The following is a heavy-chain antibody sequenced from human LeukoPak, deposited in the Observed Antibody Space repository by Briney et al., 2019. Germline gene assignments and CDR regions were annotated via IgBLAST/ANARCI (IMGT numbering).Heavy chain of an antibody. J-gene: IGHJ4*02. Sequence: ASVKVSCKASGYTFTSYGISWVRQAPGQGLEWMGWISAYNGNTNYAQKLQGRVTMTTDTSTSTAYMELRSLRSDDTAVYYCARARGGVVTSNPFDFWGQGSLVTVSS. CDR3: ARARGGVVTSNPFDF. D-gene: IGHD2-21*02. CDR2: ISAYNGNT. CDR1: GYTFTSYG. V-gene: IGHV1-18*01.